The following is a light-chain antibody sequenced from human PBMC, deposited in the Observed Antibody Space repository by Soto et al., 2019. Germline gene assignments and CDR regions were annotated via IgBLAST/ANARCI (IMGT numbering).Light chain of an antibody. CDR1: QAITDY. Sequence: DIQMTQSPSSLSASVGDRVTITCRASQAITDYLAWYQQEPGKAPKLLIHAASTLQSGVPSRFSGSGSGTDFTLIISSLQPEDFATYYCQQVYAYPSTFGGGTKVDIK. V-gene: IGKV1-9*01. J-gene: IGKJ4*01. CDR3: QQVYAYPST. CDR2: AAS.